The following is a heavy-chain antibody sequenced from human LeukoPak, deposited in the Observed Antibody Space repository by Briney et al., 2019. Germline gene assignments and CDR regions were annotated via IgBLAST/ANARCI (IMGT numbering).Heavy chain of an antibody. CDR2: IWYDGSNK. CDR3: AKELYGDYDYYYYGMDV. J-gene: IGHJ6*02. CDR1: GFTFSSYG. Sequence: GRSLRLSCAASGFTFSSYGMHWVRQAPGKGLEWVAVIWYDGSNKYYADSVKGRFTISRDNSKNTLYLQMNSLRAEDTAVYYCAKELYGDYDYYYYGMDVWGQGTTVTVSS. V-gene: IGHV3-33*06. D-gene: IGHD4-17*01.